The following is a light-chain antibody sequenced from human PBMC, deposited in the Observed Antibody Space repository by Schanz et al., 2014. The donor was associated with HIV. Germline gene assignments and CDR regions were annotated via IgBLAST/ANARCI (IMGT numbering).Light chain of an antibody. CDR3: QQYGTSLIT. J-gene: IGKJ5*01. V-gene: IGKV3-20*01. Sequence: TQFPATLSVSPGEKVTLSCRASQSVSNNLAWYQQMPGRTPRLLIYGASSRATGIPDRFSGSGSETDFTLTISRLEPEDFAVYYCQQYGTSLITFGQGTRRE. CDR1: QSVSNN. CDR2: GAS.